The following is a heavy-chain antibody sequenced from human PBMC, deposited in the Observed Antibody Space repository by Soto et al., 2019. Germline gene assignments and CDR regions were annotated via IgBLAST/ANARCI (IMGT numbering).Heavy chain of an antibody. D-gene: IGHD1-20*01. CDR1: GFSIRVQSYY. J-gene: IGHJ4*02. V-gene: IGHV4-39*01. Sequence: PXETLSLTCTVAGFSIRVQSYYWTWIRQTPGKGLEWVGSSYYSGTSYFNPALKGRVTISVDTSTNQFSLRLTSVTAADTAVYYCTRRYNWNDYYFDHWGQGTLVTVSS. CDR3: TRRYNWNDYYFDH. CDR2: SYYSGTS.